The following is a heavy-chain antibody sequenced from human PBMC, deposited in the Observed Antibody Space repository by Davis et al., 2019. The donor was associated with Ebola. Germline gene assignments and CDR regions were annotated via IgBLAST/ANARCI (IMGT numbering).Heavy chain of an antibody. CDR3: ARDFGFAARYYYYGMDV. Sequence: SVKVSCKASGGTFSSYAISWVRQAPGQGLEWMGGIIPIFGTANYAQKFQGRVTITADESTSTAYMELSSLRSEDTAVYYCARDFGFAARYYYYGMDVWGQGTTVTVSS. V-gene: IGHV1-69*13. J-gene: IGHJ6*02. D-gene: IGHD6-6*01. CDR1: GGTFSSYA. CDR2: IIPIFGTA.